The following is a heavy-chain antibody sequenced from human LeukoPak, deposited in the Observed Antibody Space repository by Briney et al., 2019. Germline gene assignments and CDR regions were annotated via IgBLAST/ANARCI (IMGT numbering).Heavy chain of an antibody. V-gene: IGHV4-34*01. J-gene: IGHJ4*02. CDR2: ISHSGST. CDR3: AREWYYDILTGYYRSAFDY. D-gene: IGHD3-9*01. CDR1: GGSFSGYY. Sequence: PSETLSLTCAVYGGSFSGYYWSWIRQPPGKGREWSGEISHSGSTNYNPSLKSRVTISVDTSKNQFSLKLSSVTAADTAVYYCAREWYYDILTGYYRSAFDYWGQGTLVTVSS.